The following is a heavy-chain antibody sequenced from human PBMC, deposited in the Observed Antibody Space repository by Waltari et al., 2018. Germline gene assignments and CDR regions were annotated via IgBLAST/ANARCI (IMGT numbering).Heavy chain of an antibody. D-gene: IGHD1-26*01. CDR1: GFTFSSYG. J-gene: IGHJ3*02. V-gene: IGHV3-30*18. CDR2: IWYDGSNK. CDR3: AKSGLGALTAFDI. Sequence: QVQLVESGGGVVQPGRSLRLSCAASGFTFSSYGMHWVRQAPGKGLGWLAVIWYDGSNKYYADSVKGRFTISRDNSKSTLYLQMNSLRAEDTAMYYCAKSGLGALTAFDIWGQGTMVTVSS.